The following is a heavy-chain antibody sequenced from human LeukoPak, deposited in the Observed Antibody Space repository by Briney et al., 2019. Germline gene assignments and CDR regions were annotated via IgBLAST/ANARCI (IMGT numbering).Heavy chain of an antibody. Sequence: ASVKVSCKAFGYTITGYYIHWVRQAPGQGLEWMGWINPNNGGTNSAQKFQGRVTMTRDTSIGTAYMELNRLTYDDTAVYYCARWFTITSGDYDILTSSYHRVMDVWGQGTTVTVSS. D-gene: IGHD3-9*01. CDR1: GYTITGYY. CDR3: ARWFTITSGDYDILTSSYHRVMDV. V-gene: IGHV1-2*02. J-gene: IGHJ6*02. CDR2: INPNNGGT.